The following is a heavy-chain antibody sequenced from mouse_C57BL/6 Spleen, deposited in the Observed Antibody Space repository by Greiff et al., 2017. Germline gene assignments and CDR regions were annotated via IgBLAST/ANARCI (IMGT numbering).Heavy chain of an antibody. CDR2: IYPRSGNT. Sequence: QVQLKQSGAELARPGASVKLSCKASGYTFTSYGISWVKQRTGQGLEWIGEIYPRSGNTYYNEKFKGKATLTADKSSSTAYMELRSLTSADSAVYFCAKFYGYDTPWFAYWGQGTLVTVSA. V-gene: IGHV1-81*01. CDR3: AKFYGYDTPWFAY. CDR1: GYTFTSYG. D-gene: IGHD2-2*01. J-gene: IGHJ3*01.